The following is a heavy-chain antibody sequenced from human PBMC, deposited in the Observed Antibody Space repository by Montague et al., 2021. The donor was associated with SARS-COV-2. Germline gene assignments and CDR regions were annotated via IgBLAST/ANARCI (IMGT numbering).Heavy chain of an antibody. CDR2: TYYRSKWYN. D-gene: IGHD1-1*01. Sequence: CAISGDSVSSNSATWNWVRQSPSRGLEWLGRTYYRSKWYNDYAVPVRGRVTINPDTSKNQFSLQLNSVTPEDTAIYYCTSGRKGNYNVMDVWGQGTTVTVSS. V-gene: IGHV6-1*01. J-gene: IGHJ6*02. CDR1: GDSVSSNSAT. CDR3: TSGRKGNYNVMDV.